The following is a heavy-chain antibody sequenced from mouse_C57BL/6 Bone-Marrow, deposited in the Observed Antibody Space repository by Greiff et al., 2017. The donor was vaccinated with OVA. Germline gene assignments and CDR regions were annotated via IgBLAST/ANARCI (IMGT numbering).Heavy chain of an antibody. CDR1: GYTFTDYN. J-gene: IGHJ2*01. Sequence: SGPELVKPGASVTMSCKASGYTFTDYNMHWVKQSHGKSLEWIGYINPNNGGTSYNQKFKGKATLTVNKSSSTAYMELRSLTSEDSAVYYCARGTGTNDYWGQGTTLTVSS. D-gene: IGHD4-1*01. CDR3: ARGTGTNDY. CDR2: INPNNGGT. V-gene: IGHV1-22*01.